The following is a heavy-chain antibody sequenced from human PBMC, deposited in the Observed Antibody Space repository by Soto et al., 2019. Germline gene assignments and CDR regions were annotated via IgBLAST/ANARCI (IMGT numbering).Heavy chain of an antibody. Sequence: QLQLQESGPGLVKPSETLSLTCTVSGGSISSSSYYWGWIRQPPGKGLEWIGSIYYSGSTYYNPSLKSRVNKSLDTSKNQFSLKLSSGTAADTAVYYCARLGIVVVVAATLPPDYWGQGTLVTVSS. CDR1: GGSISSSSYY. J-gene: IGHJ4*02. CDR3: ARLGIVVVVAATLPPDY. D-gene: IGHD2-15*01. CDR2: IYYSGST. V-gene: IGHV4-39*01.